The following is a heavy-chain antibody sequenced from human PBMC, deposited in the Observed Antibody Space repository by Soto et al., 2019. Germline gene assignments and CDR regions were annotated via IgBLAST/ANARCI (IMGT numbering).Heavy chain of an antibody. J-gene: IGHJ4*02. Sequence: PSETLSLTCTVSGGSISSAKHYWSWIRQPPGKGLEWIGYIYYSGSSYYKPSLKSRVTISVDTSKNQFSLKLSSVTAADTAVYYCARFEVGAVYYFDYWGQGTLVTGS. CDR1: GGSISSAKHY. CDR2: IYYSGSS. CDR3: ARFEVGAVYYFDY. D-gene: IGHD1-26*01. V-gene: IGHV4-30-4*01.